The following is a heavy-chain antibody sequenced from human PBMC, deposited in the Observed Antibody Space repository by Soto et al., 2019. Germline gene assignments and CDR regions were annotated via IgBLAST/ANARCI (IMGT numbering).Heavy chain of an antibody. D-gene: IGHD5-18*01. CDR1: GGSISSGGYY. V-gene: IGHV4-31*03. CDR3: ARDTAMAPVEGWFDP. J-gene: IGHJ5*02. Sequence: PSETLSLTCTVSGGSISSGGYYWSWIRQHPGKGLEWIGYIYYSGSTYYNPSLKSRVTISVDTSKNQFSLKLSSVTAADTAVYYCARDTAMAPVEGWFDPWGQGTLVTVSS. CDR2: IYYSGST.